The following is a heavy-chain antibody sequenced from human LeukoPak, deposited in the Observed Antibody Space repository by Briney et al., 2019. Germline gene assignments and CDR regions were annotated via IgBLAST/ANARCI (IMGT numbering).Heavy chain of an antibody. CDR3: ARGGVGSSWYGRYFDY. V-gene: IGHV4-4*07. Sequence: SETLSLTCTVSGGSISSYYWSWIRQPPGKGLEWIGRIYTSGSTNYNPSLKSRVTMSVDTSKNQFSLKLSSVTAADTAVYYCARGGVGSSWYGRYFDYWGQGTLVTVSS. CDR1: GGSISSYY. J-gene: IGHJ4*02. D-gene: IGHD6-13*01. CDR2: IYTSGST.